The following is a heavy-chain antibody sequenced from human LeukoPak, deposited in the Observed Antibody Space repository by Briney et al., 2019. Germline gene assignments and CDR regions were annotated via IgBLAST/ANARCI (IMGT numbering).Heavy chain of an antibody. CDR1: GGSISSYY. J-gene: IGHJ5*02. Sequence: SETLSLTCTVSGGSISSYYWSWFRQPPGKGLEWIGYIYYSGSTNYNPSLKSRVTISVDTSKNQFSLKLSSVTAADTAVYYCAREMVGERGWFDPWGQGTLVTVSS. V-gene: IGHV4-59*01. CDR3: AREMVGERGWFDP. D-gene: IGHD2-15*01. CDR2: IYYSGST.